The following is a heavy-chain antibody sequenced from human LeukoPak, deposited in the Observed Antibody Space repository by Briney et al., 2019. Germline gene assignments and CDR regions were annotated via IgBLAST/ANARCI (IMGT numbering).Heavy chain of an antibody. CDR1: GYSISRGYY. V-gene: IGHV4-38-2*01. CDR3: ARAGWIITSGIDY. J-gene: IGHJ4*02. D-gene: IGHD3-10*01. CDR2: IYHIGST. Sequence: SETLSLTCGVSGYSISRGYYWAWIRPPPGEGLEWIGTIYHIGSTYYTPSLGSRVIISVDTSKNEFSLNLKSVTAADTAVYYCARAGWIITSGIDYWGQGALVTVSS.